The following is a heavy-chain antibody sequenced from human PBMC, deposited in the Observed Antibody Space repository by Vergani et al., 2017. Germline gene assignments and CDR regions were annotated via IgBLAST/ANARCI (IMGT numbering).Heavy chain of an antibody. Sequence: QVQLVQSGAEVKKPGSSVKVSCKASGGTFSSYAISWVRQAPGQGLEWMGGIIPIFGTANYAQKFQGRVTITADKSTSTAYMELSSRRSEDTAVYYCASSYYDSSGYYRFYYYYGMDVWGQGTTVTVSS. J-gene: IGHJ6*02. D-gene: IGHD3-22*01. V-gene: IGHV1-69*06. CDR3: ASSYYDSSGYYRFYYYYGMDV. CDR1: GGTFSSYA. CDR2: IIPIFGTA.